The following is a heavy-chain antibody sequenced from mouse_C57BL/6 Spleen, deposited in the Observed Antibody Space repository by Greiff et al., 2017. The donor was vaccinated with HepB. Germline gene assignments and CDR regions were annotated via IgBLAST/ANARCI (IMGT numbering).Heavy chain of an antibody. CDR3: ARELRLLFDY. CDR2: INYDGSST. CDR1: GFTFSDYY. J-gene: IGHJ2*01. D-gene: IGHD3-2*02. V-gene: IGHV5-16*01. Sequence: VQLKESEGGLVQPGSSMKLSCTASGFTFSDYYMAWVRQVPEKGLEWVANINYDGSSTYYLDSLKSRFIISRDNAKNILYLQMSSLKSEDTATYYCARELRLLFDYWGQGTTLTVSS.